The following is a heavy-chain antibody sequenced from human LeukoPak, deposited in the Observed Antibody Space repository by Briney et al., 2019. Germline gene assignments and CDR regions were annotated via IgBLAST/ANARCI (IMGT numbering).Heavy chain of an antibody. J-gene: IGHJ4*02. CDR3: ARVPGEF. D-gene: IGHD3-10*01. CDR1: GFSISTYS. Sequence: PGGSLRLSCAASGFSISTYSMDWVRQAPGKGLEWVSSISANSNYIYYADSVKGRFTISRDNAKNSLYLQMNSLRAEDTAVYYCARVPGEFWGQGTLVTVSS. CDR2: ISANSNYI. V-gene: IGHV3-21*01.